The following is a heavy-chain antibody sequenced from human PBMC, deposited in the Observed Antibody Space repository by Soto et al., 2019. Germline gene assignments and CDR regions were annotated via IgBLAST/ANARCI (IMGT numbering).Heavy chain of an antibody. CDR1: GGTFSSYT. CDR3: AREGQTYNWRYYYMDV. V-gene: IGHV1-69*04. Sequence: SVKVSCKASGGTFSSYTISWVRQAPGQGLEWMGRIIPILGIANYAQKFQGRVTITADKSTCTAYMELSILRSEDTAVYYCAREGQTYNWRYYYMDVWGKGTTVTVSS. D-gene: IGHD1-20*01. CDR2: IIPILGIA. J-gene: IGHJ6*03.